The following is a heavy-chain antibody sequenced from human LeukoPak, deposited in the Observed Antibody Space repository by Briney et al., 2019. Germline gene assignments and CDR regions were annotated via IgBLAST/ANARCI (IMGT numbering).Heavy chain of an antibody. CDR2: IYYSGST. Sequence: SETLSLTCTVSGGSVSSGSYYWSWIRQPPGKGLEWIGYIYYSGSTNYNPSLKSRVTISVDRPKNQFSLKLSSVTAADTAVYYCARGNGSGGFDCWGQGTLVTVSS. CDR3: ARGNGSGGFDC. D-gene: IGHD3-10*01. J-gene: IGHJ4*02. V-gene: IGHV4-61*01. CDR1: GGSVSSGSYY.